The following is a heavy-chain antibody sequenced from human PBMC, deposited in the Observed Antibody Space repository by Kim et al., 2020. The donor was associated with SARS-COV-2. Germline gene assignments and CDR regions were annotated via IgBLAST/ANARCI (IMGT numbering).Heavy chain of an antibody. CDR2: IYSGGST. CDR3: AREMAYYESSGYYREEGY. D-gene: IGHD3-22*01. CDR1: GFTVTSNF. Sequence: GGSLRLSCVASGFTVTSNFMSWVSQAPGKGLEWVSVIYSGGSTYYADSVKGRFTISRDNSKNTLYLQMNSLRAEDTAVYYCAREMAYYESSGYYREEGYWGQGTLVTVSS. V-gene: IGHV3-66*01. J-gene: IGHJ4*02.